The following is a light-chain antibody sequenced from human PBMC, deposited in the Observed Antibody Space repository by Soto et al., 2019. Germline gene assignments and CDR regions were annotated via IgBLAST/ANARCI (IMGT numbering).Light chain of an antibody. CDR2: GAS. CDR3: QQYYGSPYT. J-gene: IGKJ2*01. CDR1: QSVDIS. Sequence: EIVLTQSPATLSVSPGERVTLSCRASQSVDISLAWYQQKPGQAPRLLIYGASTRATDMPGTFSGRGSGTEFTLTISSLRPEDFAVYYCQQYYGSPYTFGQGTKLEIK. V-gene: IGKV3-15*01.